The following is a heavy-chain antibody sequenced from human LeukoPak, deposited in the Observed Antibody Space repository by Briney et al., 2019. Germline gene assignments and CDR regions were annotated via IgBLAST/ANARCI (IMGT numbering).Heavy chain of an antibody. J-gene: IGHJ4*02. CDR1: GFTFSSYA. CDR2: ISGSGGST. Sequence: GGSLRLSCAASGFTFSSYAMSWVRQAPGKGLEWVSTISGSGGSTYHADSVKGRFTISRDKSKNTLYLQMSSLRAEDTAVYYCAKGMESSWYEYTDWGQGTLVTVSS. CDR3: AKGMESSWYEYTD. D-gene: IGHD6-13*01. V-gene: IGHV3-23*01.